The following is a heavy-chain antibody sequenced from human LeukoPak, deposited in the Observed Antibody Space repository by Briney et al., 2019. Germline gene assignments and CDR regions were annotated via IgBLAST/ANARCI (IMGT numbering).Heavy chain of an antibody. D-gene: IGHD4-17*01. V-gene: IGHV4-39*07. J-gene: IGHJ3*02. CDR1: GGSISSGSYY. Sequence: KPSETLSLTCTVSGGSISSGSYYWSWIRQPPGKGLEWIGEINHSGSTNYSPSLKSRVTISVDTSKNQFSLKLSSVTAADTAVYYCASYVDYGDPQDAFDIWGQGTMVTVSS. CDR2: INHSGST. CDR3: ASYVDYGDPQDAFDI.